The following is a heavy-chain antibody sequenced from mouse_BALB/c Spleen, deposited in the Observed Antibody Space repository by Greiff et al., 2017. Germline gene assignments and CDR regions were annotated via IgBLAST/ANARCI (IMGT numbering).Heavy chain of an antibody. J-gene: IGHJ4*01. CDR2: ISSGGSYT. CDR1: GFTFSSYA. D-gene: IGHD2-2*01. CDR3: ARASGYLYAMDY. V-gene: IGHV5-9-4*01. Sequence: EVKLVESGGGLVKPGGSLKLSCAASGFTFSSYAMSWVRQSPGKRLEWVAEISSGGSYTYYPDTVTGRFTISRDNAKNTLYLEMSSLRSEDTAMYYCARASGYLYAMDYWGQGTSVTVSS.